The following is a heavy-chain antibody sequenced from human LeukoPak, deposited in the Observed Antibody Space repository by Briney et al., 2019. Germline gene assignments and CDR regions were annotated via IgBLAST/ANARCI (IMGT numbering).Heavy chain of an antibody. CDR3: ARDLGGGFDY. CDR1: GFTFSSYG. J-gene: IGHJ4*02. Sequence: GGTLRLSCAASGFTFSSYGMSWVRQAPGKGLEWVSAISGSGGSTYYADSVKGRFTISRDNSKNTLYLQMNSLRAEDTAVYYCARDLGGGFDYWGQGTLVTVSS. CDR2: ISGSGGST. D-gene: IGHD2-15*01. V-gene: IGHV3-23*01.